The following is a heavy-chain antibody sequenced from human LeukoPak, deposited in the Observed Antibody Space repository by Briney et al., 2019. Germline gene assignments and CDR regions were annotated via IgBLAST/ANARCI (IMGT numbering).Heavy chain of an antibody. CDR1: GFTFSSYW. CDR2: IKQDGSEK. CDR3: ARDNAGYGDPRANAFDI. V-gene: IGHV3-7*01. J-gene: IGHJ3*02. D-gene: IGHD4-17*01. Sequence: GGSLRLSCAASGFTFSSYWMSWVRQAPGKGLEWVANIKQDGSEKYYVDSVKGRFTISRDNSKNTLYLQMNSLRAEDAAVYYCARDNAGYGDPRANAFDIWGQGTMVTVSS.